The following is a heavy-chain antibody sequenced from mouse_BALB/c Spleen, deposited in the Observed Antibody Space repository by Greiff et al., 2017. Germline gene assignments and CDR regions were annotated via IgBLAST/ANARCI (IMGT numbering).Heavy chain of an antibody. CDR1: GYTFTSYW. CDR3: ARGGWLAWFAY. D-gene: IGHD2-3*01. CDR2: IYPGDGDT. Sequence: QVQLKESGAELARPGASVKLSCKASGYTFTSYWMQWVKQRPGQGLEWIGAIYPGDGDTRYTQKFKGKATLTADKSSSTAYMQLSSLASEDSAVYYCARGGWLAWFAYWGQGTLVTVSA. V-gene: IGHV1-87*01. J-gene: IGHJ3*01.